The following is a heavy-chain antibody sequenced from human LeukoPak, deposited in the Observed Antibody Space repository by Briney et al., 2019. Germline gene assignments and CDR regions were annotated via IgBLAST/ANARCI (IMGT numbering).Heavy chain of an antibody. CDR3: ARHGGYSSPYLH. V-gene: IGHV4-59*08. Sequence: GSLRLSCAASGFTFNSYTMNWIRQPPGKGLECIGYIYYSGTTNYNPSLKSRVTISVDTSKNQFSLKLSSVTAADTAVYYCARHGGYSSPYLHWGQGTLVTVSS. D-gene: IGHD6-13*01. CDR2: IYYSGTT. J-gene: IGHJ1*01. CDR1: GFTFNSYT.